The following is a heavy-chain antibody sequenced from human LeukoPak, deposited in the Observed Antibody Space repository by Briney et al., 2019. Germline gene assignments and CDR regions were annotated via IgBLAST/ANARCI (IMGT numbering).Heavy chain of an antibody. J-gene: IGHJ6*03. D-gene: IGHD4-11*01. V-gene: IGHV4-59*01. CDR1: DDSITMYY. CDR3: ARGRVSSSTWYSTCYYYFYMDV. CDR2: VYHTGST. Sequence: SETLSLTCSVSDDSITMYYWTWIRQPPGKGLEWIGYVYHTGSTNFKPSLTGRVSISRDTSKNLFSLRLRSVTAADTAVYFCARGRVSSSTWYSTCYYYFYMDVWGKGTTVTVSS.